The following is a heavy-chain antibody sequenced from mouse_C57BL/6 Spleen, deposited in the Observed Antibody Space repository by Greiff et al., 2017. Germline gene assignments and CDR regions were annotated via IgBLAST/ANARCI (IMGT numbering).Heavy chain of an antibody. V-gene: IGHV1-64*01. D-gene: IGHD1-1*01. J-gene: IGHJ2*01. CDR3: ARSEYYHYFGC. CDR1: GYTFTSYW. CDR2: IHPNSGST. Sequence: QVQLQQPGAELVKPGASVKLSCKASGYTFTSYWMHWVKQRPGQGLEWIGMIHPNSGSTNYNEKFKSKATLTVDKSSSTAYMQLSSLTSEDSAVYYCARSEYYHYFGCWGQGTTLTVSS.